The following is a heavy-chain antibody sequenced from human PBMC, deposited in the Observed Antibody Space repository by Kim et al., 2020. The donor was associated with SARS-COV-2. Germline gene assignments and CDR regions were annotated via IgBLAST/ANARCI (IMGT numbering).Heavy chain of an antibody. CDR2: LSHDGSNE. CDR1: GFSFSSYG. Sequence: GGSLRLSCAASGFSFSSYGMHWVRQAPGRGLEWVAVLSHDGSNEYYADSAKGRFTISRDNSKNTLYLQVNSLRAEDTAVYYCARDLLGYCSRSSCYLEYYYYGMDVWGQGTTVTVSS. D-gene: IGHD2-2*01. J-gene: IGHJ6*02. V-gene: IGHV3-33*01. CDR3: ARDLLGYCSRSSCYLEYYYYGMDV.